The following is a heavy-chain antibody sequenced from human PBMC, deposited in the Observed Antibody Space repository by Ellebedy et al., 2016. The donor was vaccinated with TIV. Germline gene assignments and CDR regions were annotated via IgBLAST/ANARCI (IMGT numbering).Heavy chain of an antibody. CDR2: ISGSGGST. V-gene: IGHV3-23*01. J-gene: IGHJ6*02. CDR3: AKYLWEAGELYSPRPTGGMDV. D-gene: IGHD3-10*01. Sequence: PGGSLRLSCAASGFTFSSYAMSWVRKAPGKGLEWVSAISGSGGSTYYADSVKGRFTISRDNSKNTLYLQMNSLRAEDTAVYYCAKYLWEAGELYSPRPTGGMDVWGQGTTVTVSS. CDR1: GFTFSSYA.